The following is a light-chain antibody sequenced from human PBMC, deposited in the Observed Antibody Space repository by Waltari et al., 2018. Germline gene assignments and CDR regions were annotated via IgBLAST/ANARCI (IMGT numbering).Light chain of an antibody. CDR2: KAS. V-gene: IGKV1-5*03. Sequence: DVQMTQSPSTLSASVGDRVTITCRASQSINSWLAWYQQKPGKAPKLLIYKASSLECGVPSRFSGSGSGTEFTLTITSLQPDDFAMYWCQQYSDVSTFGQGTKVEIQ. CDR3: QQYSDVST. J-gene: IGKJ1*01. CDR1: QSINSW.